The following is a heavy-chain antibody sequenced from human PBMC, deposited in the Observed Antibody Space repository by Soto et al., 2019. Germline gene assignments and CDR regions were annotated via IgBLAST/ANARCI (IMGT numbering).Heavy chain of an antibody. V-gene: IGHV4-59*01. D-gene: IGHD3-9*01. CDR2: IYYSGST. CDR1: GGSISSYY. Sequence: QVQLQESGPGLVKPSETLSLTCTVSGGSISSYYWSWIRQPPGKGLEWIGYIYYSGSTNYNPSLKSRVTISVDTSKNQFSLKLSSVTAADTAVYYCARAASRLFYGNYYGMDDWGQGTTVTVSS. CDR3: ARAASRLFYGNYYGMDD. J-gene: IGHJ6*02.